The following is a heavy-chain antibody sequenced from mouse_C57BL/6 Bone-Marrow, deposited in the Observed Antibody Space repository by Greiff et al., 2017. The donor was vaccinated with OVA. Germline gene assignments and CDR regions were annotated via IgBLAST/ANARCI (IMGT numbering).Heavy chain of an antibody. CDR3: AGRRGAMDY. J-gene: IGHJ4*01. CDR1: GFSLTSYA. CDR2: IWPGGGT. V-gene: IGHV2-9-1*01. Sequence: QVQLKESGPGLVEPSQSLYITCTVSGFSLTSYAIRWVRQPPGKGLEWLGVIWPGGGTNYYSDHISRLSISKDNSKSQVFLKMNSLQTDDAARYYCAGRRGAMDYWGQGTSVTVSS.